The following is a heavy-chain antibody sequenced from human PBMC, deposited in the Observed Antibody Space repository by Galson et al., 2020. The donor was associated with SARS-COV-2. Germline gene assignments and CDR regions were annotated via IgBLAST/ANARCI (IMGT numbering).Heavy chain of an antibody. J-gene: IGHJ4*02. V-gene: IGHV5-51*01. Sequence: GESLKISCKGSGYSFSSNWIGWVRQMPGKGLEWMGIIYPGDSDTRYSPSFQGQVTISADKSISTAYLQWSSLKSSDTAMYYCARLQLAWIRSGYYGPTNFDSWGQGTLVTVSS. D-gene: IGHD3-3*01. CDR1: GYSFSSNW. CDR2: IYPGDSDT. CDR3: ARLQLAWIRSGYYGPTNFDS.